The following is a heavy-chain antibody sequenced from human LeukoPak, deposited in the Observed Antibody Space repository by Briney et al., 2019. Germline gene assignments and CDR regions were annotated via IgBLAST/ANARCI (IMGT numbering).Heavy chain of an antibody. CDR1: GFTFSSYS. CDR2: ISSSSSYI. V-gene: IGHV3-21*01. CDR3: ARDPRSYSSGWLDY. J-gene: IGHJ4*02. Sequence: PGGSLRLSCAASGFTFSSYSMNWVRQAPGKGLEWVSSISSSSSYIYYADSVKGRFTISRDNSKNTLYLQMNSLRAEDTAVYYCARDPRSYSSGWLDYWGQGTLVTVSS. D-gene: IGHD6-19*01.